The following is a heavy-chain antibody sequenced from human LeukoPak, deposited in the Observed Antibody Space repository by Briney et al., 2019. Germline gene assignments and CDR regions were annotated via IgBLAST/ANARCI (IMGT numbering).Heavy chain of an antibody. Sequence: ASVKVSCKVSGYTLTELSMHWVRQAPGKGLEWMGGFDPEDGETIYAQKFQGRVTMTEDTSTDTAHMELSSLRSEDTAVYYCATFYYPSDAFDIWGQGTMVTVSS. CDR2: FDPEDGET. CDR3: ATFYYPSDAFDI. D-gene: IGHD2/OR15-2a*01. CDR1: GYTLTELS. J-gene: IGHJ3*02. V-gene: IGHV1-24*01.